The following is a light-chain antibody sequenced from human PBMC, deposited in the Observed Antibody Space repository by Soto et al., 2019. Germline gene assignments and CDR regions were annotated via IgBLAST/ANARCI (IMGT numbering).Light chain of an antibody. J-gene: IGLJ3*02. CDR3: QSFDSRLSGSL. CDR1: SSNIGAGYD. Sequence: QSVLTQPPSVSGAPGQRFTISGTGSSSNIGAGYDVHWYQQLPGTAPKLLISGDTNRPSGVPDRFAGSKSVTSASLAITGLGAEEAADHCWQSFDSRLSGSLFGGGTKLTVL. CDR2: GDT. V-gene: IGLV1-40*01.